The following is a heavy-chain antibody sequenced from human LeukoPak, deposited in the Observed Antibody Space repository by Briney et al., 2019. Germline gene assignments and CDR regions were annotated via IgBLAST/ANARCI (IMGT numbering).Heavy chain of an antibody. CDR1: GFAFSSYE. D-gene: IGHD3-10*01. Sequence: PGGSLRLSCAAPGFAFSSYEMNWVRRAPGKGLEWVSYISSSGSTIYYADSVKGRFTISRDNAKNSLYLQMNSLRAEDTAVYYCARDLPVYYYGSGSYSGYYGMDVWGKGTTVTVSS. J-gene: IGHJ6*04. V-gene: IGHV3-48*03. CDR2: ISSSGSTI. CDR3: ARDLPVYYYGSGSYSGYYGMDV.